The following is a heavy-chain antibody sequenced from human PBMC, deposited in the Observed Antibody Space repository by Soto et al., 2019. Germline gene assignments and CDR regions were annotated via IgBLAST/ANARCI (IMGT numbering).Heavy chain of an antibody. V-gene: IGHV3-23*01. J-gene: IGHJ5*02. CDR1: GFTFSSYA. D-gene: IGHD6-19*01. Sequence: GGSLRLSCAASGFTFSSYAMSWVRQAPGKGLEWVSAISGSGGSTYYADSVKGRFTISRDNSKNTLYLQMNSLRAEDTAVYYCAKAAQSYSSGSREKNWFDPWGQGTLVTVSS. CDR3: AKAAQSYSSGSREKNWFDP. CDR2: ISGSGGST.